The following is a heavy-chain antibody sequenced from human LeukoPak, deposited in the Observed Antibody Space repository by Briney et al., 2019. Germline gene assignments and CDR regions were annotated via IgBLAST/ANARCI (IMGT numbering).Heavy chain of an antibody. CDR3: ARAMIVVVITGSPVGY. CDR2: ISYDGSNK. V-gene: IGHV3-30-3*01. J-gene: IGHJ4*02. D-gene: IGHD3-22*01. CDR1: GFTFSSYA. Sequence: GGSLRLSCAASGFTFSSYAMHWVRQAPGKGLEWVAVISYDGSNKYYADSVKGRFTISRDNSKNTLYLQMNSLRAEDTAVYYCARAMIVVVITGSPVGYWGQGTLVTVSS.